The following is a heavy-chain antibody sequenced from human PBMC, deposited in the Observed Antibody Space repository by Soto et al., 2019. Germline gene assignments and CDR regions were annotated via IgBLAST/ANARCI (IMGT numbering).Heavy chain of an antibody. V-gene: IGHV3-7*03. CDR3: ARITGDRAAFDI. D-gene: IGHD7-27*01. CDR2: IKQDGSEK. Sequence: GESLKISCAASGFTFSSYWMSWVRQAPGKGLEWVANIKQDGSEKYYVDSVKGRFTISRDNAKNSLYLQMNSLRAEDTAVYYCARITGDRAAFDIWGQGTMVTVSS. CDR1: GFTFSSYW. J-gene: IGHJ3*02.